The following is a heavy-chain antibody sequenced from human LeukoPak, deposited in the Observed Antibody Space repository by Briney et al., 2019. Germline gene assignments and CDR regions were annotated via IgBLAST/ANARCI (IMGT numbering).Heavy chain of an antibody. CDR1: GGSISSGSYY. J-gene: IGHJ3*02. CDR3: ARERTRANTVVTHMAYAFDI. V-gene: IGHV4-61*02. Sequence: SETLSLTCTVSGGSISSGSYYWSWIRQPAGKGLEWIGRIYTSGSTNYNPSLKSRVTISVDTSKNQFSLKLSSVTAADTAVYYCARERTRANTVVTHMAYAFDIWGQGTMVTVSS. D-gene: IGHD4-23*01. CDR2: IYTSGST.